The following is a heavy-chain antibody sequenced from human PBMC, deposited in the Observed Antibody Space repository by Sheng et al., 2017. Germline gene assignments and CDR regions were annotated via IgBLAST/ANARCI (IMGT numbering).Heavy chain of an antibody. V-gene: IGHV4-39*07. CDR3: ARDPNC. J-gene: IGHJ4*02. Sequence: QLQLQESGPGLVKPSETLSLTCTVSGGSISNSEYYWGWIRQPPGKGLEWIGSIYDDGRTXYNPSLKSRVTISVEHIQEPVLLKLNSVTAADTAVYFCARDPNCWGQGTLVTVSS. CDR2: IYDDGRT. CDR1: GGSISNSEYY.